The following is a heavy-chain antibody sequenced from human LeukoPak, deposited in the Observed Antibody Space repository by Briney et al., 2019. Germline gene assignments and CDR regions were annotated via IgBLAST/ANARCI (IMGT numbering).Heavy chain of an antibody. V-gene: IGHV3-23*01. CDR1: GFTFSSYG. CDR3: ARESGYAVGDF. Sequence: GGSLRLSCAASGFTFSSYGMSWVRQAPGKGLEWVSAISGSGGSTYYADSVKGRFTISRDNSKNTLYLQMNNLRADDTAVYYCARESGYAVGDFWGQGTLVTVSS. CDR2: ISGSGGST. D-gene: IGHD5-12*01. J-gene: IGHJ4*02.